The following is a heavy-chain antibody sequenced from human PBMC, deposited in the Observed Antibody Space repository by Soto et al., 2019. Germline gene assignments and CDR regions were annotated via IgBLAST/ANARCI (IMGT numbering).Heavy chain of an antibody. V-gene: IGHV4-39*01. CDR1: GGSISSSSYY. CDR2: IYYSGST. CDR3: ARQYYGSGSYYIGYYYYGMDV. D-gene: IGHD3-10*01. Sequence: SETLSLTCTVSGGSISSSSYYWGWIRQPPGKGLEWIGSIYYSGSTYYNPSLKSRVTISVDTSKNQFSLKLSSVTAADTAVYYCARQYYGSGSYYIGYYYYGMDVWGQGTTVTVSS. J-gene: IGHJ6*02.